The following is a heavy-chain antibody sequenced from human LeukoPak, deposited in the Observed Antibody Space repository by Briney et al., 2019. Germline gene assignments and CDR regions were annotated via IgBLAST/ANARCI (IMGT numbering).Heavy chain of an antibody. CDR1: GFTFSSYA. V-gene: IGHV3-23*01. CDR2: ISGSGGTT. D-gene: IGHD2-15*01. CDR3: AKGSVVVVAARLDFAI. Sequence: PGGSLRLSCAASGFTFSSYAMTWLRQAPGKGLEWVSSISGSGGTTNYADSVKGRFTISRDNSKNTLYLQMNSLTAEDTALYHCAKGSVVVVAARLDFAIWGQGTLVTVSS. J-gene: IGHJ3*02.